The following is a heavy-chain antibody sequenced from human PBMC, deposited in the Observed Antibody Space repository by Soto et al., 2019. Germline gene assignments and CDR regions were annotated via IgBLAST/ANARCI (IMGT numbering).Heavy chain of an antibody. CDR1: GFTFSDYY. V-gene: IGHV3-11*01. CDR3: ARAVAAAGYYYYYYYYMDA. Sequence: QVQLVESGGGLVKPGGSLRLSCAASGFTFSDYYMSWIRQAPGKGLEWVSYISSSGSNIYYADSVKGRFTISRDNAKKSLYLQRNSLRAEDTAVYYCARAVAAAGYYYYYYYYMDAGGKGTTVTVSS. D-gene: IGHD6-13*01. J-gene: IGHJ6*03. CDR2: ISSSGSNI.